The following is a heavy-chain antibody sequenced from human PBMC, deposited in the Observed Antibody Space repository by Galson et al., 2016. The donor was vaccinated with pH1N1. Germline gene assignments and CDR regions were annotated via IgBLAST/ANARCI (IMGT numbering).Heavy chain of an antibody. J-gene: IGHJ4*02. CDR1: GYIFTRDY. D-gene: IGHD1-26*01. Sequence: SVKVSCKASGYIFTRDYFHWVRQAPGQGLEWMGVIDPSNGGGTTYAQKFQARVTMTRDTSTSTVYLDLNRLNSEDTSVYYCTRDLGRRREFWGQGTLVTVSS. CDR2: IDPSNGGGT. CDR3: TRDLGRRREF. V-gene: IGHV1-46*01.